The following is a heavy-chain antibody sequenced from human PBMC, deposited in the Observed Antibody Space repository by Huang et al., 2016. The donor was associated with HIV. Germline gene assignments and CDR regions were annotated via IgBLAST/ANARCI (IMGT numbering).Heavy chain of an antibody. Sequence: EVQVVESGGGLVQRGGSLRLSCAASGFTFGASWLSWVRQAPGKGLEWVANIKQDGTEKYCVDSVKGRFTISRDNAKNSLYLHMNSLRDEDTAVYYCARDQVMGDYVFDYWGQGTLVTVSS. V-gene: IGHV3-7*01. CDR2: IKQDGTEK. D-gene: IGHD3-16*01. CDR1: GFTFGASW. CDR3: ARDQVMGDYVFDY. J-gene: IGHJ4*02.